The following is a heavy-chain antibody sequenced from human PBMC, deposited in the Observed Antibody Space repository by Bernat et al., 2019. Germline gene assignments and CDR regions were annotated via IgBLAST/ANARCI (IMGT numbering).Heavy chain of an antibody. CDR3: AKEVQSGYRRYYFDY. Sequence: EVQLLESGGGLVQPGGSLRLSCAASAFTFNNYAMSWVRQAPGKGLEWVSAISGTGGITLYADSGKGRFTISRDNSKKTLFLQMNSLRADDTAVYYCAKEVQSGYRRYYFDYWGQGTLVAVSS. D-gene: IGHD3-3*01. V-gene: IGHV3-23*01. CDR2: ISGTGGIT. J-gene: IGHJ4*02. CDR1: AFTFNNYA.